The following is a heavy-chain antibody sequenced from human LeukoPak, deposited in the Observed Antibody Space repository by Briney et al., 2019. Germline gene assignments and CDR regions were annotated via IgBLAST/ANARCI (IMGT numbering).Heavy chain of an antibody. CDR1: GGSISSYY. CDR3: ARDNIVVVPAAISLYYYYYYMDA. D-gene: IGHD2-2*01. CDR2: IYTSGST. J-gene: IGHJ6*03. Sequence: SETLSLTCTVSGGSISSYYWSWIRQPAGKGLEWIGRIYTSGSTNYNPSLKSRVTMSVDTSKNQFSLKLSSVTAADTAVYYCARDNIVVVPAAISLYYYYYYMDAWGKGTTVTVSS. V-gene: IGHV4-4*07.